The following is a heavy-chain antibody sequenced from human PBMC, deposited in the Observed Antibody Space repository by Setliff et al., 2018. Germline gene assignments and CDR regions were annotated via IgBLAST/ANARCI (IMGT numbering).Heavy chain of an antibody. CDR2: MYYSGDT. CDR1: GGSVRGYY. V-gene: IGHV4-59*02. CDR3: ARESATIGEFPLYYFDK. Sequence: SETLSLTCTVSGGSVRGYYWSWIRQPPGKGLEWIGYMYYSGDTNYNPSLKSRVTISVDTSKNQFSLELRSVTAADAAVYFCARESATIGEFPLYYFDKWGQGIPVTVS. J-gene: IGHJ4*02. D-gene: IGHD3-10*01.